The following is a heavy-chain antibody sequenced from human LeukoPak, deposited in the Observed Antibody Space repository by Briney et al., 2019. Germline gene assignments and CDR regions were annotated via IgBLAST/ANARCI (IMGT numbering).Heavy chain of an antibody. CDR1: GFTVSSNH. CDR2: IYTGGGT. Sequence: PGGSLRLSCGVSGFTVSSNHMSWVRQAPGKGLEWVAVIYTGGGTYYADSVKGRFTISRDNSKNTLYLQMNSLGVEDTAVYYCARDGDDTSGYFSPFDYWGQGTLVTVSS. CDR3: ARDGDDTSGYFSPFDY. J-gene: IGHJ4*02. D-gene: IGHD3-22*01. V-gene: IGHV3-53*01.